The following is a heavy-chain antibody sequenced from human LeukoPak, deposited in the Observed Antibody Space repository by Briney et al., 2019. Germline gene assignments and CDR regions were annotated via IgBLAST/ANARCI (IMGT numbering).Heavy chain of an antibody. CDR2: IYTSGST. D-gene: IGHD2-2*01. CDR1: GGSISSGGYY. V-gene: IGHV4-61*02. CDR3: ARDDIVVVPAARPPTHYGMDV. J-gene: IGHJ6*02. Sequence: SETLSLTCTVSGGSISSGGYYWSWIRQPAGKGLEWIGRIYTSGSTNYNPSLKSRVTISVDTSKNQFSLKLSSVTAADTAVYYCARDDIVVVPAARPPTHYGMDVWGQGTTVTVSS.